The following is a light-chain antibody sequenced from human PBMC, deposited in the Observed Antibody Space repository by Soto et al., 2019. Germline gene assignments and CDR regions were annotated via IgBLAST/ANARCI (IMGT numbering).Light chain of an antibody. CDR2: GNS. CDR3: QSYDSSLSGSYV. V-gene: IGLV1-40*01. Sequence: QSVLTQPPSVSGAPGQRVTISCTGSSSNIGAGYDVHSYQQLPGTAPKLLTYGNSNRPSGVPDRFSGSKSGTSASLAITGLQAEDEADYYCQSYDSSLSGSYVFGTGTRSPS. CDR1: SSNIGAGYD. J-gene: IGLJ1*01.